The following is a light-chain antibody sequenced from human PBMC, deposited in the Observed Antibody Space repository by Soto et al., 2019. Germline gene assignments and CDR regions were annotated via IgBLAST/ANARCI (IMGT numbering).Light chain of an antibody. CDR2: EVS. J-gene: IGLJ1*01. Sequence: QSALTQPPSASGCPGQSVTISCTGTSSDVGGYNYVSWYQQHPGKAPKLMIYEVSKRPSGVPDRFSGSKSGNTASLTVSGLQAEDEADYYCSSYAGSNNLYVFGTGTKVTAL. CDR3: SSYAGSNNLYV. V-gene: IGLV2-8*01. CDR1: SSDVGGYNY.